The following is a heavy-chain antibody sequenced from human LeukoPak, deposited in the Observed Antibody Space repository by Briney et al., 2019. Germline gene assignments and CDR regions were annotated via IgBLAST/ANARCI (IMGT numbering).Heavy chain of an antibody. D-gene: IGHD3-22*01. CDR3: ARVFHDSSGYPFDY. J-gene: IGHJ4*02. CDR2: TYYSGNT. CDR1: GGSMSSYY. V-gene: IGHV4-59*01. Sequence: SETLSLTCTVSGGSMSSYYWSWIRQPPGKGLEWIGYTYYSGNTNCNPSLRSRVTISVDTSKNQFSLKVSSVTAADTAVYYCARVFHDSSGYPFDYWGQGTLVTVSS.